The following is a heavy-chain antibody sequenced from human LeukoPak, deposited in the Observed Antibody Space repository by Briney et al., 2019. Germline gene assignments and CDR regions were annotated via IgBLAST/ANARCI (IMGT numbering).Heavy chain of an antibody. Sequence: GGSLRLSCAASGFTFSNAWMSWVRQAPGKGLEWVANIKQDGRDTYYVDSVKGRFTISRDNAKNSLNLQMNSLRAEDTAMYYCATSEGYWGQGTLVTVSS. CDR2: IKQDGRDT. CDR3: ATSEGY. J-gene: IGHJ4*02. V-gene: IGHV3-7*03. CDR1: GFTFSNAW.